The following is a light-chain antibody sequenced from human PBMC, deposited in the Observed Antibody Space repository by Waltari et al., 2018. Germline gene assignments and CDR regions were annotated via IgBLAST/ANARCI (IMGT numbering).Light chain of an antibody. Sequence: QSALTQPPSASGSPGQSVTISCTGTSSDIGGYNYVSWYQQHPGKAPKLMIHNVSNRPSGVSNRFSGSKSGNTASLTISGLQAEDEAVYYCSSYTSTNTFGLFGGGTKLTVL. V-gene: IGLV2-14*03. J-gene: IGLJ3*02. CDR1: SSDIGGYNY. CDR3: SSYTSTNTFGL. CDR2: NVS.